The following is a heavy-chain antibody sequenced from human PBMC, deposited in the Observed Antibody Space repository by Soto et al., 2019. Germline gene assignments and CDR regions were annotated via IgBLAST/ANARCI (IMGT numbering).Heavy chain of an antibody. V-gene: IGHV4-31*03. CDR3: ARFWRGPAAIYYYYGMDV. D-gene: IGHD2-2*01. CDR2: IYYSGST. Sequence: PSETLSLTCTVSGGSISSGGYYWSWIRQHPGKGLEWIGYIYYSGSTYYNPSLKSRVTISVDTSKNQSSLKLSSVTAADTAVYYCARFWRGPAAIYYYYGMDVWGQGTTVTVS. CDR1: GGSISSGGYY. J-gene: IGHJ6*02.